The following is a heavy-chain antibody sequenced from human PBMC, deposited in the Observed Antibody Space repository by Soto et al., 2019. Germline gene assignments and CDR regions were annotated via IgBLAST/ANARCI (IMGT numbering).Heavy chain of an antibody. V-gene: IGHV3-23*05. Sequence: GGSLRLSCTASGLPHSNFAMMWVRQAPGKGLECVSGIYGSGRGIEYADSVKGRFTISRDNSKNTAYLQMTDLRADDTAVYYCAKDAVYNDGLWLMDHWGQGTQVTVSS. J-gene: IGHJ4*02. CDR2: IYGSGRGI. CDR1: GLPHSNFA. CDR3: AKDAVYNDGLWLMDH. D-gene: IGHD2-21*01.